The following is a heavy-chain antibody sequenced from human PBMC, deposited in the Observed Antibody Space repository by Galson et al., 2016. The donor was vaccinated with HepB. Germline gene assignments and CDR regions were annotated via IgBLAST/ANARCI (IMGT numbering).Heavy chain of an antibody. CDR3: ARGGSRPIDY. Sequence: SLRLSCAASGFTFDNHWMHWVRQAPGKGLVWVSRISPDGGTTNYADSVRGRFTISRDNAKNTLYLQTNSLRAEDTAVYYCARGGSRPIDYWGQGTLVTVSS. D-gene: IGHD1-26*01. CDR2: ISPDGGTT. V-gene: IGHV3-74*01. J-gene: IGHJ4*02. CDR1: GFTFDNHW.